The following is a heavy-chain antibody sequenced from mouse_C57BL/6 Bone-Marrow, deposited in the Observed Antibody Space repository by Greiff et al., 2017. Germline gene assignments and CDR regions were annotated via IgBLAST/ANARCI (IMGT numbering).Heavy chain of an antibody. CDR2: IDPSDSYT. CDR1: GYTFTSYW. Sequence: QVQLQQPGAELVKPGTSVKLSCKASGYTFTSYWMQWVKQRPGQGLEWIGEIDPSDSYTNYNQKFKGKATLTVDTSSRTAYMQLSSLTSEDSAVYYCATSDFDYWGQGTTLTVSS. J-gene: IGHJ2*01. CDR3: ATSDFDY. V-gene: IGHV1-50*01.